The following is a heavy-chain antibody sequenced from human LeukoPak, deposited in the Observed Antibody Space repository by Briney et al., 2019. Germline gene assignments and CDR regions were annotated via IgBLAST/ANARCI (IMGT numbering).Heavy chain of an antibody. D-gene: IGHD5-24*01. V-gene: IGHV4-59*08. CDR2: IYYSGST. CDR3: ARRRDGYNFGSFYFDY. J-gene: IGHJ4*02. CDR1: GGSISNYY. Sequence: SETLSLTCTVSGGSISNYYWSWIRQPPGKGLEWIGHIYYSGSTNYNPSLKSRVTTSVDTSKNQFSLSLNSVTAADTAVYYCARRRDGYNFGSFYFDYWGQGILVTVSS.